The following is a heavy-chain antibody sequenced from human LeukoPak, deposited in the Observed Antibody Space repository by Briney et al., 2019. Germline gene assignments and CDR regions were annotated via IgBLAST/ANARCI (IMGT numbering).Heavy chain of an antibody. CDR2: LNPNTLVT. D-gene: IGHD4-23*01. V-gene: IGHV1-2*02. CDR1: GYTLTDYY. Sequence: ASVKVSCRASGYTLTDYYMHWVRQAPGQGLEWMGWLNPNTLVTSYAQHFQGRVSMTWDTSISTGYMDLNSLSSDDTAVYYCARKDGGRDGMDVWGQGTTVTVSS. J-gene: IGHJ6*02. CDR3: ARKDGGRDGMDV.